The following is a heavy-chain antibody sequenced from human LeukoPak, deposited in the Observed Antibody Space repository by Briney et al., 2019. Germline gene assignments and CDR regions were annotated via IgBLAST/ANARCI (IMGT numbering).Heavy chain of an antibody. D-gene: IGHD4-23*01. Sequence: SETLSLTCTVSGGSISSYYWSWIRQPPGKGLEWIAYIYYTGSTNYNPSLKSRLTVSLDMSKNHFSLKLTSVTAADTAVYYCVRHDPIGNSQPLGVWGQGTMVTVSS. J-gene: IGHJ3*01. V-gene: IGHV4-59*12. CDR2: IYYTGST. CDR3: VRHDPIGNSQPLGV. CDR1: GGSISSYY.